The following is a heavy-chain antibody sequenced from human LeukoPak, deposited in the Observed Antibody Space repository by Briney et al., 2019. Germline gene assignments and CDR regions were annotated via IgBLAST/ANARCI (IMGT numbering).Heavy chain of an antibody. D-gene: IGHD3-22*01. Sequence: GGSLRLSCAASGFTFSSYAMSWVRQAPGKGLEWVSAISGSGGSTYYADSVKGRFTISRDNSKNTLYLQMNSLRAEDTAVYYCAKARGMGYYDSSGYPFDYWGQGTLVTVSP. V-gene: IGHV3-23*01. CDR1: GFTFSSYA. J-gene: IGHJ4*02. CDR2: ISGSGGST. CDR3: AKARGMGYYDSSGYPFDY.